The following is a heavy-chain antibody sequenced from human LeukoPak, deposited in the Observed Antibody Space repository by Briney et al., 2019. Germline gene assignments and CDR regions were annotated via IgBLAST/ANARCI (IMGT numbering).Heavy chain of an antibody. V-gene: IGHV3-33*01. CDR2: IWYDGSNK. CDR1: GFTFSSHG. J-gene: IGHJ4*02. Sequence: PGGSLRLSCAASGFTFSSHGVNWVRQAPGKGLEWVAVIWYDGSNKYYADSVKGRFTISRDNSKNTLYLQMNSLRDEDTAMYYCARWGDGKRFDYWGQGTLVTVSS. D-gene: IGHD2-21*02. CDR3: ARWGDGKRFDY.